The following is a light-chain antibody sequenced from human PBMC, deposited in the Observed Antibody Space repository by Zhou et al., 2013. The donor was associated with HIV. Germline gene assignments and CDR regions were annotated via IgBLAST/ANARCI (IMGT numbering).Light chain of an antibody. Sequence: DVQLTQSPSFLSASVGDRITITCRTSQAIITYLNWYQQKPRKAPKLLIYGASNLESGVPSRFSGSGYGTEFTLTISSLQPEDFATYFCQQSSSSPFTFGPGTKVEI. V-gene: IGKV1-39*01. CDR2: GAS. CDR1: QAIITY. CDR3: QQSSSSPFT. J-gene: IGKJ3*01.